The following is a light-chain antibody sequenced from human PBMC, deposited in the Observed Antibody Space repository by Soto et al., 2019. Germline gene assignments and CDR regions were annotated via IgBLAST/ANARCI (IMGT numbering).Light chain of an antibody. CDR3: NSYTSRRTRV. CDR1: SSDVGGYNY. J-gene: IGLJ3*02. CDR2: EVD. V-gene: IGLV2-14*01. Sequence: QSALTQPRSVSGSPGQSVTISCTGTSSDVGGYNYVSWYQQHPGKAPKLLIYEVDNRPSGVSNRFSGSKSGNTASLTISGLQAEDEAHYYCNSYTSRRTRVFGGGTKLTVL.